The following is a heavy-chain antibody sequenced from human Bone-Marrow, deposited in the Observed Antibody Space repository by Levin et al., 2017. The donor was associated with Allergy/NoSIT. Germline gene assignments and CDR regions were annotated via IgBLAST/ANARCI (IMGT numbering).Heavy chain of an antibody. CDR2: IIPIFGTA. CDR3: VMSGYCSGGSCNDAFDI. D-gene: IGHD2-15*01. V-gene: IGHV1-69*06. CDR1: GGTFSSYA. J-gene: IGHJ3*02. Sequence: RASVKVSCKASGGTFSSYAISWVRQAPGQGLEWMGGIIPIFGTANYAQKFQGRVTITADKSTSTAYMELSSLRSEDTAVYYCVMSGYCSGGSCNDAFDIWGQGTMVTVSS.